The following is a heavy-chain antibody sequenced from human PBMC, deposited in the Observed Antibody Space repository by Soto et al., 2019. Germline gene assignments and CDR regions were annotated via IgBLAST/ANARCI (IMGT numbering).Heavy chain of an antibody. D-gene: IGHD6-13*01. V-gene: IGHV4-34*01. Sequence: PSETLSLTCAVYGGSFSDYYWSWSWIRQPPGKGLEWIGDINHSGSTNYNPSLKSRVTISVDTSKNQFSLKLSSVTAADTAVYYCARGPESSSWTGFDPWGQGTLVT. J-gene: IGHJ5*02. CDR2: INHSGST. CDR3: ARGPESSSWTGFDP. CDR1: GGSFSDYY.